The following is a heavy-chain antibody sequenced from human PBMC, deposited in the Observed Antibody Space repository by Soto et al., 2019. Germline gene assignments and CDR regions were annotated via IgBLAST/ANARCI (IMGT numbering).Heavy chain of an antibody. CDR1: GFTFSNYG. Sequence: PGGSLRLSCAASGFTFSNYGMHWVRQAAGKGLEWVAVIWQDGFNKFYGDSVKGRFAISRDNSQNALYLQMSSLRADDTALYYCARDGGTAVTSTGHFDYWGQGT. CDR2: IWQDGFNK. CDR3: ARDGGTAVTSTGHFDY. J-gene: IGHJ4*02. D-gene: IGHD6-19*01. V-gene: IGHV3-33*01.